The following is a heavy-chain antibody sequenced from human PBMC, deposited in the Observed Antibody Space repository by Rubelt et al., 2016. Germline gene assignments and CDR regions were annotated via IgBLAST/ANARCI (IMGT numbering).Heavy chain of an antibody. J-gene: IGHJ4*02. CDR3: AREVMAISDY. CDR1: GYTFTSYG. CDR2: ISAYNGNT. D-gene: IGHD2-21*01. Sequence: QVQLVQSGAEVKKPGASVKVSCKASGYTFTSYGISWVRQAPGQGLEWMGWISAYNGNTNYAQKLQGRGTMTRDTARSTDYMELRSRRTDDTAVYYCAREVMAISDYWGQGALVTVSS. V-gene: IGHV1-18*01.